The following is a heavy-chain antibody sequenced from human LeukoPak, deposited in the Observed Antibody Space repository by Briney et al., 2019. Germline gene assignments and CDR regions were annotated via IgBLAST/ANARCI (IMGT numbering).Heavy chain of an antibody. V-gene: IGHV1-8*01. CDR3: ARASKGVLRYFDWHPADWFDP. CDR2: MNPNRGNT. Sequence: ASVKVSCKASGYTFTSYDINWVRQATGQGLEWMGWMNPNRGNTDHAQKFQGRVPMTRNTSISTAYMELSSLRSEDTAVYYCARASKGVLRYFDWHPADWFDPWGQGTLVTVSS. D-gene: IGHD3-9*01. CDR1: GYTFTSYD. J-gene: IGHJ5*02.